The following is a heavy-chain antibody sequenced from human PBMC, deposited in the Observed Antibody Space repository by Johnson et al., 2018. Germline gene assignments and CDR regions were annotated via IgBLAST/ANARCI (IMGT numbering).Heavy chain of an antibody. V-gene: IGHV3-30*18. Sequence: QVQLVQSGGGVVQPGRSXRLSCAASGFTFSSYGMPWVRQAPGKGLEWVAVISYDGSNKYYADSVKGRFTISRDNSKNTLYLQMNSLRAEDTAVYYCANIVEVDAFDIWGQGTMVTVSS. D-gene: IGHD1-26*01. CDR3: ANIVEVDAFDI. CDR2: ISYDGSNK. J-gene: IGHJ3*02. CDR1: GFTFSSYG.